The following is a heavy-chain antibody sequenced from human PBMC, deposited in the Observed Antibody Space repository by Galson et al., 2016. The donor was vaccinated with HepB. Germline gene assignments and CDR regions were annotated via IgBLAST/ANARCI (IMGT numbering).Heavy chain of an antibody. CDR3: ARHERERLQISSSAVNYYYGMDV. Sequence: QSGAEVKKPGDSLKISCKGSGYSFTSYWIGWVRQMPGKGLEWMGIIYPGDSDTRYSPSFQGQVTISADKSISTAYLQWSSLKASDTAMYYGARHERERLQISSSAVNYYYGMDVWGQGTTVTVSS. J-gene: IGHJ6*02. V-gene: IGHV5-51*01. D-gene: IGHD6-6*01. CDR2: IYPGDSDT. CDR1: GYSFTSYW.